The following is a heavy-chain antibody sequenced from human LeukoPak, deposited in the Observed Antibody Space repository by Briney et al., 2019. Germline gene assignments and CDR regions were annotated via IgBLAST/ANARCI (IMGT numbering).Heavy chain of an antibody. D-gene: IGHD4-23*01. CDR1: GGTFSSYA. CDR3: ARGRGDYGGNTGFDY. J-gene: IGHJ4*02. CDR2: IIPIFGTA. Sequence: SVKVSCKASGGTFSSYAISWVRQAPGQGLEWMGGIIPIFGTANYAQKFQGRVTITTDESTSTAYMELSSLRSEDTAVYYCARGRGDYGGNTGFDYWDQGTLVTVSS. V-gene: IGHV1-69*05.